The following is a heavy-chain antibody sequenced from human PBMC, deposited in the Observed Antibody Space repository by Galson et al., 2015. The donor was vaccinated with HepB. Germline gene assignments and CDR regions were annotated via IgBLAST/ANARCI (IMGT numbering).Heavy chain of an antibody. CDR1: GGTISSGSYY. V-gene: IGHV4-61*09. CDR2: ISSSGGI. Sequence: CTVSGGTISSGSYYWSWIRQPAGKGLEWIGHISSSGGITYNPSLESRVSMSVETSKNQISLKLTSVTAADTAVYYCARDLGAAAVLGADYQYMDVWGKGTTVIVSS. D-gene: IGHD6-25*01. J-gene: IGHJ6*03. CDR3: ARDLGAAAVLGADYQYMDV.